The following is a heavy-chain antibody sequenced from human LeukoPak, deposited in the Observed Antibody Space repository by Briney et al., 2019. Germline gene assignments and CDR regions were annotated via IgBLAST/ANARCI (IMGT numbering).Heavy chain of an antibody. V-gene: IGHV4-39*07. Sequence: SETLSLTCTVSGGSISSSSYYWGWIRQPPGKGLEWIGSIYYSGSTYYNPSLRSRVTISVDTSKNQFSLKLSSVTAADTSVYYCASYDSSGYHGFFDYWGQGTLVTVSS. CDR2: IYYSGST. CDR3: ASYDSSGYHGFFDY. J-gene: IGHJ4*02. CDR1: GGSISSSSYY. D-gene: IGHD3-22*01.